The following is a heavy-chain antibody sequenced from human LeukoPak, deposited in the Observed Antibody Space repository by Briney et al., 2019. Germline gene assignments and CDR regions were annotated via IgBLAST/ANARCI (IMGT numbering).Heavy chain of an antibody. J-gene: IGHJ6*03. CDR3: ASPKRRYYYYMDV. V-gene: IGHV4-39*07. Sequence: SETLSLTCTVPGGSINNSNSYWGWIRQPPGKRLEWIGTISYSGNTYYKPPLKSRVTISVDTSKNQFSLKLNSVTAADSAVYFCASPKRRYYYYMDVWGKGTTVTVSS. CDR2: ISYSGNT. CDR1: GGSINNSNSY.